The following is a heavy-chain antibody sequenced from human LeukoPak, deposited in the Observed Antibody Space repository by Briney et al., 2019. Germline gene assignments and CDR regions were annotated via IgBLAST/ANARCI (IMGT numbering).Heavy chain of an antibody. CDR2: ISGSGGST. Sequence: PGGSLRLSCAASGFTFSSYAMSWVRQAPGKGLEWVSAISGSGGSTYYADSVKGRFTISRDNAKNSLYLQMNSLRAEDTAVYYCARDSRALLWFGEFTFDYWGQGTLVTVSS. J-gene: IGHJ4*02. D-gene: IGHD3-10*01. CDR1: GFTFSSYA. V-gene: IGHV3-23*01. CDR3: ARDSRALLWFGEFTFDY.